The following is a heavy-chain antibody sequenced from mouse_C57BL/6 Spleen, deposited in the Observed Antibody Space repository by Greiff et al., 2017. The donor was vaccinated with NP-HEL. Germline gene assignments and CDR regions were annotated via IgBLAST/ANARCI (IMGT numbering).Heavy chain of an antibody. V-gene: IGHV1-69*01. CDR1: GYTFTSYW. CDR2: IDPSDSYT. Sequence: QVQLKQPGAELVMPGASVKLSFKASGYTFTSYWMHWVKQRPGQGLEWIGEIDPSDSYTNYNQKFKGKSTLTVDKSSSTAYMQLSSLTSEDSAVYYCARSTRGSFAYWGQGTLVTVSA. J-gene: IGHJ3*01. D-gene: IGHD2-14*01. CDR3: ARSTRGSFAY.